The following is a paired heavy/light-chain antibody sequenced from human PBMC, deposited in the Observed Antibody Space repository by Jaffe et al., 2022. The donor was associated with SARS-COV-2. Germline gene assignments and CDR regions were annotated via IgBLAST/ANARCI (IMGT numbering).Light chain of an antibody. J-gene: IGKJ3*01. CDR3: QQYNNWPPVT. CDR2: GAS. V-gene: IGKV3-15*01. CDR1: QSVSSK. Sequence: ETVMTQSPATLSVSPGERATLSCRASQSVSSKLAWYQQKPGQAPRLLMYGASTRATGIPVRFSGSGSGTEFTLTISSLQSEDFAVYFCQQYNNWPPVTFGPGTKVDIK.
Heavy chain of an antibody. CDR1: GYSIRSNYY. CDR2: IYHGGYT. V-gene: IGHV4-38-2*02. J-gene: IGHJ4*02. CDR3: ASVDHSSGNPYFDY. Sequence: QVQLQESGPGLVKPSETLSLTCTVSGYSIRSNYYWGWIRQPPGKGLEWIGSIYHGGYTYYNPSLKSRVTISVDTSKNQFSLRLSSVTAADTAVYYCASVDHSSGNPYFDYWGQGTLVTVSS. D-gene: IGHD6-19*01.